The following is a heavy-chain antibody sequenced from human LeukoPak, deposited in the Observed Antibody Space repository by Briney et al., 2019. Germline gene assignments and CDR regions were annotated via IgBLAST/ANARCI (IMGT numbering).Heavy chain of an antibody. J-gene: IGHJ4*02. V-gene: IGHV4-59*01. Sequence: SETLSLTCTVSGGSISSYYWSWIRQPPGKGLEWIGYSSDSGSTNYNPSLKSRVALLVDTSKNQFSLNLFSVTAADTAVYYCARGTDYGDSWGQGTLVTVSS. CDR1: GGSISSYY. D-gene: IGHD2-2*01. CDR2: SSDSGST. CDR3: ARGTDYGDS.